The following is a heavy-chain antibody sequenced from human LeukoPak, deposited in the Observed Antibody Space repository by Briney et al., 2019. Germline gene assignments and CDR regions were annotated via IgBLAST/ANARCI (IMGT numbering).Heavy chain of an antibody. Sequence: GGSLRLSCAASGFSFSNYGMHWVRQAPGKGLEWAAVIWYDGSNKYYADSVKGRFTISRDNSKNTLYLQMNSLRAEDTAVYYCARDREGYCSGGSCFDAFDIWGQGTMVTVSS. CDR2: IWYDGSNK. V-gene: IGHV3-33*01. CDR1: GFSFSNYG. CDR3: ARDREGYCSGGSCFDAFDI. J-gene: IGHJ3*02. D-gene: IGHD2-15*01.